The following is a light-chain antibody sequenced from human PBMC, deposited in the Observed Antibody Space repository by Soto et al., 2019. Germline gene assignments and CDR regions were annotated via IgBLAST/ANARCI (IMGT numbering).Light chain of an antibody. Sequence: QSALTQSASVSGFPGQSITISCTGTSSDVGGYNYVSWYQQHPGKAPKLMIYDVSNRPSGVSNRFSGSKSGNTASLTISGLQAEDEADYYCSSYTSSSTWVFGGGTKVTVL. CDR1: SSDVGGYNY. CDR2: DVS. J-gene: IGLJ3*02. CDR3: SSYTSSSTWV. V-gene: IGLV2-14*01.